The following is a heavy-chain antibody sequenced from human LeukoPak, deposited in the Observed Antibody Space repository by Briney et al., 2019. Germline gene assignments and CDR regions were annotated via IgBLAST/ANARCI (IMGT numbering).Heavy chain of an antibody. CDR2: ISYDGSNK. CDR3: AREGGGYGAEDYYYYGMDV. J-gene: IGHJ6*02. CDR1: GFTFSSYG. V-gene: IGHV3-30*03. Sequence: GGSLRLSCAASGFTFSSYGMHWVRQAPGKGLEWVAVISYDGSNKYYADSVKGRFTISRDNSKNTLYLQMNSLRAEDTAVYYCAREGGGYGAEDYYYYGMDVWGQGTTVTVSS. D-gene: IGHD5-12*01.